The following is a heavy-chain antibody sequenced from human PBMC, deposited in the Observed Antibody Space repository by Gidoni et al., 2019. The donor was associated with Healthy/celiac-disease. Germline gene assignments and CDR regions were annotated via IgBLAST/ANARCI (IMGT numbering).Heavy chain of an antibody. V-gene: IGHV3-74*01. J-gene: IGHJ6*02. D-gene: IGHD2-2*01. Sequence: SVKGRFTISRDNAKNTLYLQMNSLRAEDTAVYYCASGYCSSTSCRRYYGMDVWGQGTTVTVSS. CDR3: ASGYCSSTSCRRYYGMDV.